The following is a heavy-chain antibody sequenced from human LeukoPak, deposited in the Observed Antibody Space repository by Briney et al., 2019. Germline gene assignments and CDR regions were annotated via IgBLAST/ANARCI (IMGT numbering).Heavy chain of an antibody. CDR2: IYYSGST. J-gene: IGHJ4*02. D-gene: IGHD2-2*01. CDR3: AAATKYQLRDY. CDR1: GGSISSYY. Sequence: PSETLSLTCTVSGGSISSYYWSWIRQPPGKGLERIGYIYYSGSTNYNPSLKSRVTISVDTSKNQFSLKLSSVTAADTAVYYCAAATKYQLRDYWGQGTLVTVSS. V-gene: IGHV4-59*08.